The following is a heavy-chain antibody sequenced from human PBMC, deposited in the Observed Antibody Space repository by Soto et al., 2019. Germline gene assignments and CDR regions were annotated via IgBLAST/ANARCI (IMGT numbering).Heavy chain of an antibody. Sequence: QVQLVQSGAEVKKPGASVKVSCKASGYTFTSYGISWVRQAPGQGLEWMGWISAYNGNTNYAQKLQGRVTMTTDTSTSTAYMELRSLRSDDTAVYYCASFLTYYYGSGAERYYYYYGMDVWGQGTTVTVSS. CDR3: ASFLTYYYGSGAERYYYYYGMDV. CDR2: ISAYNGNT. CDR1: GYTFTSYG. D-gene: IGHD3-10*01. J-gene: IGHJ6*02. V-gene: IGHV1-18*01.